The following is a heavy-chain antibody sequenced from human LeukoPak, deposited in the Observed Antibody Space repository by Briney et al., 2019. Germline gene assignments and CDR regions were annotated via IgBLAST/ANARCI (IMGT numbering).Heavy chain of an antibody. V-gene: IGHV4-59*08. Sequence: SETLSLTCTISGGSISSYYWSWIRQPPGKGLEWIGYIYYSGSTNYNPSLKSRVTISVDTSKNQFSLKLSSVTAADTAVYYCARQGRYSYGPDFDYWGQGTLVTVSS. CDR3: ARQGRYSYGPDFDY. CDR1: GGSISSYY. J-gene: IGHJ4*02. D-gene: IGHD5-18*01. CDR2: IYYSGST.